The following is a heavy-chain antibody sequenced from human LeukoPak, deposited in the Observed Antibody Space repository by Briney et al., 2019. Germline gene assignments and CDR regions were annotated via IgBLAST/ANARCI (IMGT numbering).Heavy chain of an antibody. CDR2: ISSSSSYI. CDR3: ARDGDYGGNSGAFY. V-gene: IGHV3-21*01. CDR1: GFTFSSYS. J-gene: IGHJ4*02. Sequence: GGSLRLSCAASGFTFSSYSMNWVRQAPGKGLEWVSSISSSSSYIYYADSVKGRFTISRDNAKNSLYLQMNSLRAEDTAVYYCARDGDYGGNSGAFYWGQGTLVTVSS. D-gene: IGHD4-23*01.